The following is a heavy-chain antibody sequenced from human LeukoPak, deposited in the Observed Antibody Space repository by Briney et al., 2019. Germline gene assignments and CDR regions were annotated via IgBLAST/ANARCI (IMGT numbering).Heavy chain of an antibody. CDR3: AREGYCSGTNCYAAYYHGMDV. D-gene: IGHD2-2*01. J-gene: IGHJ6*02. V-gene: IGHV3-21*01. Sequence: GGSLRLSCVASGFTFSTYSMNWVRQALGKGLEWVSSISRSSDYIYYADSVRGRFTISRDNAKNSLSLQMNSLRAEDTAVYYCAREGYCSGTNCYAAYYHGMDVWGQGTTVTVSS. CDR1: GFTFSTYS. CDR2: ISRSSDYI.